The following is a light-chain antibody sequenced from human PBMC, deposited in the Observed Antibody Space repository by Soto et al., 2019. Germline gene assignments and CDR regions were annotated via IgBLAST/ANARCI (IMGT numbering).Light chain of an antibody. CDR2: DDN. Sequence: ELAQPPSVSVAPGQTARITCGGNNIGSTSVHWYKQSPGQAPVLVVYDDNDRPSGIPERFSGVNSENTATLTITRVEAGDEADYYCQVWNISTDHYVFGTGTKVTVL. CDR1: NIGSTS. CDR3: QVWNISTDHYV. V-gene: IGLV3-21*02. J-gene: IGLJ1*01.